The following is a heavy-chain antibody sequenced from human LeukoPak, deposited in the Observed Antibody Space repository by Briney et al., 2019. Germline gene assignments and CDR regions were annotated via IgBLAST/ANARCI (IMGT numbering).Heavy chain of an antibody. CDR1: GYTFTSYD. V-gene: IGHV1-8*03. Sequence: ASVKVSCKASGYTFTSYDINWVRQATGQGLEWMGWMNPNSGNTGYAQKFQGRVTITRNTSISTAYMELSSLRSEDTAVYYCARVERSSSWYGGYYYYYMDVWGKGTTATVSS. CDR2: MNPNSGNT. CDR3: ARVERSSSWYGGYYYYYMDV. D-gene: IGHD6-13*01. J-gene: IGHJ6*03.